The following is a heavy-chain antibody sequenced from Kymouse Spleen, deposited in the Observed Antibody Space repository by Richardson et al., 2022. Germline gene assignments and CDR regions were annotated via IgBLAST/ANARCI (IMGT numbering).Heavy chain of an antibody. D-gene: IGHD1-26*01. CDR2: INHSGST. Sequence: QVQLQQWGAGLLKPSETLSLTCAVYGGSFSGYYWSWIRQPPGKGLEWIGEINHSGSTNYNPSLKSRVTISVDTSKNQFSLKLSSVTAADTAVYYCARGGSSGWPRIVGATPFDYWGQGTLVTVSS. CDR3: ARGGSSGWPRIVGATPFDY. CDR1: GGSFSGYY. J-gene: IGHJ4*02. V-gene: IGHV4-34*01.